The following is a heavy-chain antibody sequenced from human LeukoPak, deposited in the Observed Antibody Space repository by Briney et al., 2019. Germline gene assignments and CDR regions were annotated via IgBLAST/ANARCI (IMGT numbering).Heavy chain of an antibody. V-gene: IGHV1-46*01. Sequence: ASVKVSCKASGYTFTSYYMHWVRQAPGQGLEWMGIINPSGGSTSYAQKFQGRVTMTRDTSTSTVYMELSSLRSEDTAVYYCARQIQPYGSGSYFHYWGQGTLVTVSS. CDR1: GYTFTSYY. J-gene: IGHJ4*02. CDR2: INPSGGST. CDR3: ARQIQPYGSGSYFHY. D-gene: IGHD3-10*01.